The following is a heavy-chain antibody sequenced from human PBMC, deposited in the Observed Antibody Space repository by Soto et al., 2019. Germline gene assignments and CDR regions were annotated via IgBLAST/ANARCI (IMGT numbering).Heavy chain of an antibody. Sequence: PGGSLRLSCAASGFTFSSYWMSWVRQAPGKGLEWVANIKQDGSEKYYVDSVKGRFIVSRDNAKNSLYLQMNSLRAEDTAVFYCARGRVSSWNPKDNWFHPWGQGTLVTVSS. CDR1: GFTFSSYW. D-gene: IGHD6-13*01. J-gene: IGHJ5*02. CDR3: ARGRVSSWNPKDNWFHP. CDR2: IKQDGSEK. V-gene: IGHV3-7*01.